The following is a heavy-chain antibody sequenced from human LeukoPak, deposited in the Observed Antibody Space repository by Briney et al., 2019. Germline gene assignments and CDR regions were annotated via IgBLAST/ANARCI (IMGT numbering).Heavy chain of an antibody. J-gene: IGHJ4*02. CDR1: GGSFSGYY. Sequence: SETLSLTCAVYGGSFSGYYWSWIRQPPGKGLEWIGEINHSGSTNYNPSLKSRVTISVDTSMNQFSLKLSSVTAADTAVYYCASAGYSSGWYYFDYWGQGTLVTVSS. CDR2: INHSGST. CDR3: ASAGYSSGWYYFDY. D-gene: IGHD6-19*01. V-gene: IGHV4-34*01.